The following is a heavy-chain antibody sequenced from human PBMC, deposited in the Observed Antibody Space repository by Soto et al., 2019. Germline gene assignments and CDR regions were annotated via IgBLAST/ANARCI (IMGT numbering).Heavy chain of an antibody. Sequence: EVQLVQSGAEVKKPGESLKISCKGSGYSFTTYWIGWVRQMPGKGLEGMVIIYPGDSDTRYSPSFQGQVTISADKSINTTYLQWSSLKASDTAIYSCARQAAAGKYYYAMDVWGQGTTVTVSS. CDR2: IYPGDSDT. CDR3: ARQAAAGKYYYAMDV. CDR1: GYSFTTYW. V-gene: IGHV5-51*01. D-gene: IGHD6-13*01. J-gene: IGHJ6*02.